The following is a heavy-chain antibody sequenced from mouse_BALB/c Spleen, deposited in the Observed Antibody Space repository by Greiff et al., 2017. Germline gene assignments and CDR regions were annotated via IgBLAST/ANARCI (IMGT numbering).Heavy chain of an antibody. Sequence: EVQLQQFGAELVKPGASVKISCKASGYTFTDYNMHWVKQSHGKSLEWIGYIYPYNGGTGYNQKFKSKATLTVDNSSSTAYMELRSLTSEDSAVYYCARFMITTYYFDYWGQGTTLTVSS. D-gene: IGHD2-4*01. CDR3: ARFMITTYYFDY. CDR2: IYPYNGGT. V-gene: IGHV1-34*01. CDR1: GYTFTDYN. J-gene: IGHJ2*01.